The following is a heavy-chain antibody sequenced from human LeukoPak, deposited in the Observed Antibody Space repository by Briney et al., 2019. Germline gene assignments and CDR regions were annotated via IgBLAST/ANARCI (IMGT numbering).Heavy chain of an antibody. Sequence: PSETLSLTCAVYGGSFSGYYWSWIRQPPGKGLEWIGEINHSGSTNYNPSFKSRVTISVDTSKNQFSLKLSSVTAADTAVYYCAREEDYYDSSGYIYWGQGTLVTVSS. D-gene: IGHD3-22*01. J-gene: IGHJ4*02. V-gene: IGHV4-34*01. CDR2: INHSGST. CDR1: GGSFSGYY. CDR3: AREEDYYDSSGYIY.